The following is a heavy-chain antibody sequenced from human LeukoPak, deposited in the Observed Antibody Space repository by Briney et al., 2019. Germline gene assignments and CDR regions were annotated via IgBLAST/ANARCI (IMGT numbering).Heavy chain of an antibody. CDR2: ISGGSDYI. CDR3: AKAPKRHPPDYYYYYYMDV. J-gene: IGHJ6*03. Sequence: MSGGSLRLSCAASGFTFSSYAMSWVRQAPGKGLEWVSSISGGSDYIFHADSVKGRFTVSRDNAKNSLYLQMNSLRAEDTAVYYCAKAPKRHPPDYYYYYYMDVWGKGTTVTISS. CDR1: GFTFSSYA. V-gene: IGHV3-21*04.